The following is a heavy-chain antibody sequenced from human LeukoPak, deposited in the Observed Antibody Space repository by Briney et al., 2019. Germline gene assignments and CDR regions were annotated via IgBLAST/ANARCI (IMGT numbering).Heavy chain of an antibody. Sequence: SETLSLTCAVSGGSISSGGYSWSWIRQHPGKGLEWIGYIYYSGSTYYNPSLKSRVTISVDTSKNQFSLKLSSVTAADTAVYYCARDHMVRQPLWGQGTLVTVSS. CDR2: IYYSGST. V-gene: IGHV4-31*11. D-gene: IGHD3-10*01. CDR3: ARDHMVRQPL. J-gene: IGHJ4*02. CDR1: GGSISSGGYS.